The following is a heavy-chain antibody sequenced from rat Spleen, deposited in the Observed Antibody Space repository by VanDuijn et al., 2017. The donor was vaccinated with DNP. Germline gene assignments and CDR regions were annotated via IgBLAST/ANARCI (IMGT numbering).Heavy chain of an antibody. V-gene: IGHV5-31*01. CDR3: ASLDYYSSYFDY. CDR1: GFTFNNYW. D-gene: IGHD1-2*01. Sequence: EVQLVESGGDLVQPGRSLKLSCVASGFTFNNYWMTWIRQVPGKGLEWVASITSSGGSTYYPDSVKGRVTISRDNAKNTLYLQMNSLRSEDTATYYCASLDYYSSYFDYWGQGVMVTVSS. CDR2: ITSSGGST. J-gene: IGHJ2*01.